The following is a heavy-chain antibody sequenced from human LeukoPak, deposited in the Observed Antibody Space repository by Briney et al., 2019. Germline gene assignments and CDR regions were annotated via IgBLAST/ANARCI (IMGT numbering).Heavy chain of an antibody. CDR2: INSDGSST. Sequence: GGSLRLSSAASGFTFISSWIHWVRQAPGKGLVWVSHINSDGSSTTYADSVKGRFTISRDNAKNTVYLQMHSLRAEDTAVYYCVRDYSYGFAYWGQGTLVTVSS. J-gene: IGHJ4*02. CDR3: VRDYSYGFAY. CDR1: GFTFISSW. V-gene: IGHV3-74*01. D-gene: IGHD5-18*01.